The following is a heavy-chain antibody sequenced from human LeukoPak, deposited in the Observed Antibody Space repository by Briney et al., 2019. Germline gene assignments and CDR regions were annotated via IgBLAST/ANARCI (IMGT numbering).Heavy chain of an antibody. D-gene: IGHD3-3*01. CDR1: GHTFTSYD. V-gene: IGHV1-8*03. J-gene: IGHJ5*02. CDR3: ARGGNLYYDFWSGSTPNWFDP. CDR2: MNPNSGNT. Sequence: ASVKVSCKASGHTFTSYDINWVRQATGQGLEWMGWMNPNSGNTGYAQKFQGRVTITRNTSISTAYMELSSLRSEDTAVYYCARGGNLYYDFWSGSTPNWFDPWGQGTLVTVSS.